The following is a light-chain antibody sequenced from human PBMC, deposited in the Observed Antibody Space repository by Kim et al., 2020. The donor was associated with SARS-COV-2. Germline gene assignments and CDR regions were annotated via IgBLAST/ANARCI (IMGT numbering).Light chain of an antibody. Sequence: LSPGERATLSCRASQSISTSLAWYQQKPGQPPRLLICDASDRATGIPARFSGSGSGTDFTLTISSLEPEDFAVYYCLQRSDWPLTFGGGTKVDIK. J-gene: IGKJ4*01. CDR2: DAS. CDR1: QSISTS. V-gene: IGKV3-11*01. CDR3: LQRSDWPLT.